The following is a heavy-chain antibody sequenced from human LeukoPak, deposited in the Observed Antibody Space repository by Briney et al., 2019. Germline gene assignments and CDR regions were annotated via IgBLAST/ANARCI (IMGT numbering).Heavy chain of an antibody. CDR2: IYYRSKRYN. Sequence: SPTLSLTCAISGDGVTCNSAALNWIRQSPSRGLEWLGCIYYRSKRYNDYAVSVKSRITINPDTSKNQFSLQLNSVTPEDTAVYYCASSIAARPRTGAFDIWGQGTMVTVSS. CDR3: ASSIAARPRTGAFDI. V-gene: IGHV6-1*01. D-gene: IGHD6-6*01. J-gene: IGHJ3*02. CDR1: GDGVTCNSAA.